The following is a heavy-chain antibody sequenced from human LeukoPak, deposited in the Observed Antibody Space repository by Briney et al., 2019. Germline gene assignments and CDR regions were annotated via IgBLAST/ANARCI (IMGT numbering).Heavy chain of an antibody. CDR3: ARDRMDYFDN. Sequence: GGSLRLSCAASGFTFSRYGMHSVRQAPGRGLEWVAVIWYDGSNKYYADSVKGRFTISRDNSKNTLYLQMNSLRAEDTAVYYCARDRMDYFDNWGQGTLVTVSS. CDR2: IWYDGSNK. D-gene: IGHD5-24*01. CDR1: GFTFSRYG. V-gene: IGHV3-33*01. J-gene: IGHJ4*02.